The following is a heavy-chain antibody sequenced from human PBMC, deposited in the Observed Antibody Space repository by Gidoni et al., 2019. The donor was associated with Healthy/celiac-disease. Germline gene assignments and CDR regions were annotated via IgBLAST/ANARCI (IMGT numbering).Heavy chain of an antibody. J-gene: IGHJ4*02. Sequence: SVKGRFTISRDDSKNTAYLQMNSLKTEDTAVYYCTSPSIGGSYGSTDYWGQGTLVTVSS. V-gene: IGHV3-73*01. D-gene: IGHD1-26*01. CDR3: TSPSIGGSYGSTDY.